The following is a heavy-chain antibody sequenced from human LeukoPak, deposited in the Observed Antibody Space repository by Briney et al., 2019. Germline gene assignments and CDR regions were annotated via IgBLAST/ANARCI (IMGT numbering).Heavy chain of an antibody. Sequence: PSETLSLTCAVYGGSFSGYYWSWIRQPPGKGLEWIGEINHSGSTNYNPSLKSRVTISVDTSKNQFSLKLSSVTAADTAVYYCARRGNWARKTNWFDPWGQGTLVTVSS. D-gene: IGHD7-27*01. CDR3: ARRGNWARKTNWFDP. V-gene: IGHV4-34*01. J-gene: IGHJ5*02. CDR1: GGSFSGYY. CDR2: INHSGST.